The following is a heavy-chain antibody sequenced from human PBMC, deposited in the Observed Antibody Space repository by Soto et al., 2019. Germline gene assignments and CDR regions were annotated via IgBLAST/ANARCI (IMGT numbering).Heavy chain of an antibody. CDR2: IRGTAT. CDR1: GFSFSSFA. D-gene: IGHD2-21*01. V-gene: IGHV3-23*01. Sequence: EVQLLESGGTLVQPGESLRLSCEVSGFSFSSFAMNWVRQAPGEGLEWVSSIRGTATSYADSVKGRFTISRDNSKNTVYVQMNTLRGEDTAVYYCAKCDVLMTTSGGWCNGFDPWGQGTRVIVSS. J-gene: IGHJ5*02. CDR3: AKCDVLMTTSGGWCNGFDP.